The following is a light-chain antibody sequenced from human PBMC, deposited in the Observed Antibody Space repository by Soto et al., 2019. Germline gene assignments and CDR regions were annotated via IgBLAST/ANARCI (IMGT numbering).Light chain of an antibody. CDR2: GAS. CDR3: QQYNNWYGT. V-gene: IGKV3-15*01. CDR1: QSVSSN. Sequence: EIVMTQSPATLSVSPGERATLSCRASQSVSSNLAWYQQKPGQAPRLLIYGASTRATGIPARFSGSGSGTEFTLTNSSLHSEDFVVYYCQQYNNWYGTFGQGTKVEIK. J-gene: IGKJ1*01.